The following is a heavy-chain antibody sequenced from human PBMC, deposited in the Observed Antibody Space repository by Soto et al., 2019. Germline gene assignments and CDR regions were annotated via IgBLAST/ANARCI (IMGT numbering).Heavy chain of an antibody. J-gene: IGHJ4*02. CDR2: IIPIFGTA. CDR3: ARDQGGGDYGGSVKYLDD. Sequence: SVKVSCKASGGTFSSYAISWVRQAPGQGLEWMGGIIPIFGTANYAQKFQGRVTITADKSTSTAYMELSSLRSEDTAVYYCARDQGGGDYGGSVKYLDDRGQGSIVTVAS. D-gene: IGHD4-17*01. V-gene: IGHV1-69*06. CDR1: GGTFSSYA.